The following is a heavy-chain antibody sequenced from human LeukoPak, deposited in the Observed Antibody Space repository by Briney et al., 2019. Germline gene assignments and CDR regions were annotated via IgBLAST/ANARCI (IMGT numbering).Heavy chain of an antibody. Sequence: SETLSLTCTVSGGSITSSSYYWGWIRQPPGKGLEWIGSIYYSGSTYYNPSLKSRVTISVDTSKNQFSLKLSSVTAADTAVYYCARDCSSTSLQVCYWGQGTLVTVSS. D-gene: IGHD2-2*01. V-gene: IGHV4-39*07. J-gene: IGHJ4*02. CDR1: GGSITSSSYY. CDR3: ARDCSSTSLQVCY. CDR2: IYYSGST.